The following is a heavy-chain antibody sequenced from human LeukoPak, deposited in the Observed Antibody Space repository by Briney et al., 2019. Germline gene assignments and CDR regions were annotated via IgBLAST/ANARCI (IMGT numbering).Heavy chain of an antibody. V-gene: IGHV4-61*02. D-gene: IGHD3-10*01. CDR2: IYTSGST. Sequence: PSQTLSLTCTVSGGSISSGSYYWSWIRQPAGKGLEWIGRIYTSGSTNYNPSLKSRVTMSVDTSKNQFSLKLSSVTAADTAVYYCASVLLWFGEPAFDIWGQGTMVTVSS. J-gene: IGHJ3*02. CDR3: ASVLLWFGEPAFDI. CDR1: GGSISSGSYY.